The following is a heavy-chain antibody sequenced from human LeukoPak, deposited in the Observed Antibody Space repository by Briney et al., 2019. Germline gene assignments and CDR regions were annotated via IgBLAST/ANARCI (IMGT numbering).Heavy chain of an antibody. CDR1: GYTFTGYY. D-gene: IGHD1-26*01. CDR2: INPNSGGT. Sequence: ASVKVSCKASGYTFTGYYMHWVRHAPGQGLEWMGWINPNSGGTNYAQKFQGRVTMTRDTSISTAYMELSRLRSDDTAVYYCARDASSSIVGATRGQHDYWGQGTLVTVSS. J-gene: IGHJ4*02. V-gene: IGHV1-2*02. CDR3: ARDASSSIVGATRGQHDY.